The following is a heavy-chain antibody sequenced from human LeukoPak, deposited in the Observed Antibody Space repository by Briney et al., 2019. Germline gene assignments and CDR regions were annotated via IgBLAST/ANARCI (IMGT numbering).Heavy chain of an antibody. J-gene: IGHJ6*03. Sequence: GGSLRLSCAASGFTFDDYAMHWVRQAPGKGLEWVSGITWNSDNIEYADSVKGRFTISRDNAKSSLYLQMNSLRAEDMALYYCAKGGGGRLIYYYYMDVWGKGTTVTVSS. CDR2: ITWNSDNI. CDR3: AKGGGGRLIYYYYMDV. CDR1: GFTFDDYA. V-gene: IGHV3-9*03. D-gene: IGHD3-16*01.